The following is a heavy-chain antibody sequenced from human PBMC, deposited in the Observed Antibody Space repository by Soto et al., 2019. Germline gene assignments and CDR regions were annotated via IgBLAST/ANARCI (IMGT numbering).Heavy chain of an antibody. CDR3: ARATTTSAFSAMDV. Sequence: QVQLVESGGGVVQPGRSLRLSCADSGFTFSNNAMDWVRQAPGKGLEWVAVISYDGSNKYIAESVKGRFTISRDNSKKTLFLQMNSLRAEDTAVYYCARATTTSAFSAMDVWGQGTTVTVSS. V-gene: IGHV3-30-3*01. J-gene: IGHJ6*02. CDR2: ISYDGSNK. D-gene: IGHD1-1*01. CDR1: GFTFSNNA.